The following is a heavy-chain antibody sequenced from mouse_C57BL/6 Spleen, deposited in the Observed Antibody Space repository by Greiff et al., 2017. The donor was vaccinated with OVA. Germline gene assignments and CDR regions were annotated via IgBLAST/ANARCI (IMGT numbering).Heavy chain of an antibody. CDR3: ARKAYYGSSPFDY. Sequence: VKLVESGAELVKPGASVKISCKASGYAFSSYWMNWVKQRPGKGLEWIGQIYPGDGDTNYNGKFKGKATLTADKSSSTAYMQLSSLTSEDSAVYFCARKAYYGSSPFDYWGQGTTLTVSS. CDR2: IYPGDGDT. J-gene: IGHJ2*01. V-gene: IGHV1-80*01. CDR1: GYAFSSYW. D-gene: IGHD1-1*01.